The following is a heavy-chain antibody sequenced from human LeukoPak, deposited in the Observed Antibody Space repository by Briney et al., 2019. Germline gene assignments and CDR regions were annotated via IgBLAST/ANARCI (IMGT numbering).Heavy chain of an antibody. Sequence: PGGSLRLSCAATGFIFSSYNMIWVRQAAGKGLEWVSHISSGSNTLYYAESVKGRFTISRDNSNAMLYLQMNTLRAEDTAVYYCAKSTGWYSSSWYSTDWGQGTLVTVSS. CDR1: GFIFSSYN. J-gene: IGHJ4*02. D-gene: IGHD6-13*01. CDR2: ISSGSNTL. CDR3: AKSTGWYSSSWYSTD. V-gene: IGHV3-48*01.